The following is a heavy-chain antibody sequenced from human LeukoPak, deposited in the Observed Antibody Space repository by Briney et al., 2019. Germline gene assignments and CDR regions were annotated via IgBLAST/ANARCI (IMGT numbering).Heavy chain of an antibody. D-gene: IGHD4-17*01. V-gene: IGHV4-34*01. CDR3: ARHLRSGAVDY. J-gene: IGHJ4*02. CDR2: INHSGST. CDR1: GGSFSGYF. Sequence: SETLSLTCAVYGGSFSGYFWSWIRQPPGKGLEWIGEINHSGSTNYNPSLKSRVTISVDTSKNQFSLELSSVTAADTAVYYCARHLRSGAVDYWGQGTLVTVSS.